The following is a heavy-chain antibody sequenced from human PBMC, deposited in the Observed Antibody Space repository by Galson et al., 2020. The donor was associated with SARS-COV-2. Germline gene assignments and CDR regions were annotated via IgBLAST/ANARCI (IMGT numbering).Heavy chain of an antibody. CDR2: VHYSGNT. J-gene: IGHJ6*03. D-gene: IGHD3-10*01. V-gene: IGHV4-39*01. Sequence: SETLSLTCTVSGGSISSSSYYWGWIRQPPGKGLEWLGSVHYSGNTFYNPSLKSRITISVDTSKNQFSLKLNFVTAADAAVYYCARLHQETTYYYGSGSYFYMDVWGKGTAVTVSS. CDR3: ARLHQETTYYYGSGSYFYMDV. CDR1: GGSISSSSYY.